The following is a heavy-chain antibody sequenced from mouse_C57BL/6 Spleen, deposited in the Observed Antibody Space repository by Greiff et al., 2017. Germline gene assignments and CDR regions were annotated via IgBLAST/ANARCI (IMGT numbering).Heavy chain of an antibody. J-gene: IGHJ2*01. CDR2: IDPSDSET. V-gene: IGHV1-52*01. Sequence: QVQLQQPGAELVRPGSSVKLSCKASGYTFTSYWMHWVKQRPIQGLEWIGNIDPSDSETHYNQKFKDKATLTVDKSSSTAYMQRSSLTSEDSAVYYCARERTAQARLDYWGQGTTLTVSS. D-gene: IGHD3-2*02. CDR3: ARERTAQARLDY. CDR1: GYTFTSYW.